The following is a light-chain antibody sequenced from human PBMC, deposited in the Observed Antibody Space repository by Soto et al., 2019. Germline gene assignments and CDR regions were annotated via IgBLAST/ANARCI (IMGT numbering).Light chain of an antibody. V-gene: IGLV1-40*01. CDR3: QSYDSSPSGSRV. Sequence: QSVLTQPPSVSGAPGQRVTISCTGSSSNIGAGYDVHWYQQLPGTAPKLLIYGNSNRPSGVPDRFSGSKSGTSASLAITGLQAEDEADYYCQSYDSSPSGSRVFGTGTKVTDL. J-gene: IGLJ1*01. CDR2: GNS. CDR1: SSNIGAGYD.